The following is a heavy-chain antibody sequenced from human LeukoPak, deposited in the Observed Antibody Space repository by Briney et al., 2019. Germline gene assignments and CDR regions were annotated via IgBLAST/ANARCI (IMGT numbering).Heavy chain of an antibody. J-gene: IGHJ4*02. CDR3: ARGDTVMVTAVAGTGVDLDY. CDR1: GFTFSSYS. V-gene: IGHV3-21*01. Sequence: GGSLRLSCAASGFTFSSYSMNWVRQAPGKGLEWVSSISSSGAYIFYADSVKGRFTISRDNAKNSVYLQMNTLRAEDTAVYYCARGDTVMVTAVAGTGVDLDYWGQGTLVTVSS. CDR2: ISSSGAYI. D-gene: IGHD6-19*01.